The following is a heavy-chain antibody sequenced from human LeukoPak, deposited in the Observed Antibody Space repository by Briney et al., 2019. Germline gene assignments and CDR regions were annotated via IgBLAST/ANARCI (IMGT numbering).Heavy chain of an antibody. Sequence: SETLSLTCTVSGGSISSYYWSWIQQPPGKGLEWIGYIYYSGSTNYNPSLKSRVTISVDTSKNQFSLKLRSVTAADTAVYYCARYTAMVAFHAHGFDIWGKGTMVTVS. CDR2: IYYSGST. V-gene: IGHV4-59*01. CDR3: ARYTAMVAFHAHGFDI. D-gene: IGHD5-18*01. CDR1: GGSISSYY. J-gene: IGHJ3*02.